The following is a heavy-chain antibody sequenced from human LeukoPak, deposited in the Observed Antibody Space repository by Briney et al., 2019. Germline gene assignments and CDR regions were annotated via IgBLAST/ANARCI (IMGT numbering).Heavy chain of an antibody. V-gene: IGHV1-8*01. CDR2: MNPNSGNT. CDR3: ARGRVGYYDSSGYYPFDY. CDR1: GYTFTSYD. D-gene: IGHD3-22*01. J-gene: IGHJ4*02. Sequence: ASVKVSCKASGYTFTSYDINWVRQAAGQGLEWMGWMNPNSGNTGYAQKFQGRVTMTRNTSISTAYMELSSLRSEDTAVYYCARGRVGYYDSSGYYPFDYWGQGTLVTVSS.